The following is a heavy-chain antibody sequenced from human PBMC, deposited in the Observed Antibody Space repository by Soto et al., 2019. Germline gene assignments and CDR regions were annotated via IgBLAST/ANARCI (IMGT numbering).Heavy chain of an antibody. D-gene: IGHD1-20*01. CDR2: IYYSGST. CDR1: GGSISGYY. V-gene: IGHV4-59*01. J-gene: IGHJ4*02. CDR3: ARPTYNSGSPFDY. Sequence: PSETLSLTCAVSGGSISGYYWSWIRQPPGKGLEWIGHIYYSGSTNYNPSLKSRVTISVDTSKNQFSLKLSSVTAADTAVYYCARPTYNSGSPFDYWGQGTLVTVSS.